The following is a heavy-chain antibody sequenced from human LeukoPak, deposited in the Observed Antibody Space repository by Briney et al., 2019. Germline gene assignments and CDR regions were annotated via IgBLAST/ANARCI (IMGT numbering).Heavy chain of an antibody. J-gene: IGHJ2*01. V-gene: IGHV4-59*08. CDR1: DNSISSYY. CDR2: IYSSGAT. CDR3: ARLKVGAYFDL. Sequence: SETLSLTCTVCDNSISSYYWSWIRQPPGKGPEWIAYIYSSGATSYNPSLRSRVSISLDTSNNQFSLKLSSVTAADTAVYYCARLKVGAYFDLWGRGTLVTVSS. D-gene: IGHD3-16*01.